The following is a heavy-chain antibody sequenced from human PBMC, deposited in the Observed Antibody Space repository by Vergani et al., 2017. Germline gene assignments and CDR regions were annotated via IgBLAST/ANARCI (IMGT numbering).Heavy chain of an antibody. CDR2: ISWNSGSI. V-gene: IGHV3-9*01. CDR1: GFTFDDYA. CDR3: AKASDTRPMDV. D-gene: IGHD2-2*01. Sequence: EVQLVESGGGLVQPGRSLRLSCAASGFTFDDYAMHWVRQAPGKGLEWVSGISWNSGSIGYADSVKGRFTISRDNAKNSLYLQMNSLRAEDTALYYCAKASDTRPMDVWGKGTTVTVSS. J-gene: IGHJ6*04.